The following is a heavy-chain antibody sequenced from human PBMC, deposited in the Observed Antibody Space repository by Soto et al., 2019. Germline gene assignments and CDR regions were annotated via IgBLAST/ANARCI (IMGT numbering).Heavy chain of an antibody. V-gene: IGHV3-21*01. CDR1: GFTFSTYS. CDR3: VRYDSSGYYWPYYYYGMDV. D-gene: IGHD3-22*01. J-gene: IGHJ6*02. Sequence: PGGSLRLSCAASGFTFSTYSMNWVRQAPGKGLEWVSSISSSSSYIYYADSVKGRLTISRDNAKNSLYLKMNSLRAEDTAVFFCVRYDSSGYYWPYYYYGMDVWGQGTTVTVSS. CDR2: ISSSSSYI.